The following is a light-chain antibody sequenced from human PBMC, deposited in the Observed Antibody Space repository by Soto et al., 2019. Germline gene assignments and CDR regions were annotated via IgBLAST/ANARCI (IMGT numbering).Light chain of an antibody. V-gene: IGKV1-39*01. Sequence: EIEMTQSPSSLSASVGATVTITCRASQSISSYLNWYQQKPGKAPKILIYAASSLQSGVPSRFSGSGSGTDFTLTISSLQPEDVATYYCQQSYSTPITFGQGTRLEIK. J-gene: IGKJ5*01. CDR3: QQSYSTPIT. CDR2: AAS. CDR1: QSISSY.